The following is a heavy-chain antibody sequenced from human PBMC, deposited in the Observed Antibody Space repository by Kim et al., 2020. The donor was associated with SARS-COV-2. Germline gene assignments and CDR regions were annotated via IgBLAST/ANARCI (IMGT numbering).Heavy chain of an antibody. V-gene: IGHV5-51*01. Sequence: GESQKISCKGSGYRFTSYWIGWVRQMPGKGLEWMGIIYPGDSDIRYSPSFQGQVTISADKSISTAYLQWSSLKASDTAMYFCARHPLEGSGYYPGIHGMDVWGQGTTVTVS. CDR3: ARHPLEGSGYYPGIHGMDV. CDR2: IYPGDSDI. CDR1: GYRFTSYW. D-gene: IGHD3-3*01. J-gene: IGHJ6*02.